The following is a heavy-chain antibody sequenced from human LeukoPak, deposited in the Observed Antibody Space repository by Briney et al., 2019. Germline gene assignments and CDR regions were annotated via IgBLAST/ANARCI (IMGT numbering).Heavy chain of an antibody. V-gene: IGHV3-33*01. CDR3: ARSLGGYGPFDY. CDR1: GFTFSSYG. D-gene: IGHD3-16*01. J-gene: IGHJ4*02. CDR2: IWYDGSNK. Sequence: PGRSLRLSCAASGFTFSSYGMHWVRQAPGKGLEWVAVIWYDGSNKYYADSVKGRFTISRDNSKNTLYLQMNSLRAEDTAVYYCARSLGGYGPFDYWGQGTLVTVPS.